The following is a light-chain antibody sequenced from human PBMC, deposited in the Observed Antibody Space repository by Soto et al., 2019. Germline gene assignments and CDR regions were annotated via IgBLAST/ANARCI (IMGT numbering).Light chain of an antibody. V-gene: IGLV9-49*01. Sequence: QSVLTQPPSASASLGASVTLTCTLNSGYSNYRVDWHQQRPGKGPRFVMRVGTGGIEGSKGDGIPDRFSVSGSGLNRYLTINNIQEEDESDYHCGADHGSGSNFVVVIGGGTKLTVL. J-gene: IGLJ2*01. CDR3: GADHGSGSNFVVV. CDR2: VGTGGIEG. CDR1: SGYSNYR.